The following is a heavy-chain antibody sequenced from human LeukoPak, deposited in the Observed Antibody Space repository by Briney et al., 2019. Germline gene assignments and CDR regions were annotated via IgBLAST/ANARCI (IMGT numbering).Heavy chain of an antibody. Sequence: PGRSLRLSCAASGFTFSDYFMSWIRLAPGKGLEWVSYIGSSGSPIFYADSVKGRFTISRDNAKNSLFLQMNSLRAEDTAIYYCARDFWQQGDDAWGQGTLVTVSS. D-gene: IGHD3-3*01. V-gene: IGHV3-11*01. CDR3: ARDFWQQGDDA. J-gene: IGHJ5*02. CDR1: GFTFSDYF. CDR2: IGSSGSPI.